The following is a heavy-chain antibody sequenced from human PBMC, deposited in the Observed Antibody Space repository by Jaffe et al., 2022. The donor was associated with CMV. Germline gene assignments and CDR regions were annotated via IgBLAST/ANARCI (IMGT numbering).Heavy chain of an antibody. Sequence: QVLLQQSGPGLLKPSQTLSLTCVISGDNVSSISAAWNWIRQSPSRGLEWLGRTYYRSKWYSEYAESVKTRLSFSADTSKNHFSLHLNSVTPEDTAVYYCARDDGYGTYWYFDLWGRGTLVTVSS. J-gene: IGHJ2*01. V-gene: IGHV6-1*01. CDR3: ARDDGYGTYWYFDL. CDR2: TYYRSKWYS. CDR1: GDNVSSISAA. D-gene: IGHD1-1*01.